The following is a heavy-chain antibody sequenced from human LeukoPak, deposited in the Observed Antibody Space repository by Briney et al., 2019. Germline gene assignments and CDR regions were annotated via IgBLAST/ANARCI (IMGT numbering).Heavy chain of an antibody. CDR3: TTDRNFDWLFRFDY. Sequence: GGSLRLSCAASGFTFSNAWMSWVRQAPGKGLEWVGRIKSKTDGGTTDYAVPVKGRFTISRDDSKNTLYLQMNSLKTEDTAVYYSTTDRNFDWLFRFDYWGQGTLVTVSS. J-gene: IGHJ4*02. CDR2: IKSKTDGGTT. D-gene: IGHD3-9*01. CDR1: GFTFSNAW. V-gene: IGHV3-15*01.